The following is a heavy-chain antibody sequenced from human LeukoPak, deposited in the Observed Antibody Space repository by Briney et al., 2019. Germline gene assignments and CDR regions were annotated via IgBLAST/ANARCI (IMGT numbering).Heavy chain of an antibody. CDR2: TYYRSRWRN. CDR3: ARGTGDSCKD. CDR1: GDSVSSNSAS. V-gene: IGHV6-1*01. J-gene: IGHJ4*02. Sequence: SQTLSLTFAISGDSVSSNSASWNWIRQSPSRGLEWLGRTYYRSRWRNDYAVSVKSRITISPDTSKNQFSLQLNSVTPEDTAVYYCARGTGDSCKDWGLGTLVTVSS. D-gene: IGHD3-22*01.